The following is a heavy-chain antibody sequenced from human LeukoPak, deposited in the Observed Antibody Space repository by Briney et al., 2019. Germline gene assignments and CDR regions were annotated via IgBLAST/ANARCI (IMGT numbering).Heavy chain of an antibody. CDR2: IRYDGSNK. CDR1: GFTFSSYG. D-gene: IGHD2-21*02. V-gene: IGHV3-30*02. Sequence: GGSLRLSCAATGFTFSSYGMHWVRQAPGKGLEWVAFIRYDGSNKYYADSVKGRFTISRDNSKNTLYLQMNSLRAEDTAVYYCAKDGVVVTAHSLPVTLDYYYYMDVWGKGTTVTISS. CDR3: AKDGVVVTAHSLPVTLDYYYYMDV. J-gene: IGHJ6*03.